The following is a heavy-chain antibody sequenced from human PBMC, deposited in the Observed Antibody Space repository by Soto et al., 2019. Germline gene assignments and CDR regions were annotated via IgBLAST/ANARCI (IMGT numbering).Heavy chain of an antibody. Sequence: QVQLVESGGGVVQPGRSLRLSCVASGFTFSSYGMHWVRQAPGKGLEWVAIISYDGSNKYYADSVKGRFTCSRDNSKNTLYLQMNGLRAEDTAVYYCAKDGASWEPLRRYGMDVWGQGTTVTVSS. V-gene: IGHV3-30*18. J-gene: IGHJ6*02. CDR3: AKDGASWEPLRRYGMDV. CDR1: GFTFSSYG. D-gene: IGHD1-26*01. CDR2: ISYDGSNK.